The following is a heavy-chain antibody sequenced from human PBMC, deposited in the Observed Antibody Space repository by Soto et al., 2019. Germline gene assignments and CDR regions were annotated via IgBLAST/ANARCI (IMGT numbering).Heavy chain of an antibody. Sequence: QVQLVQSGAEVKKPGSSVKVSCKASGGTFSSYAISWVRQAPGQGLEWMGGIIPIFGTANYAQKFQGRVTITADTSPSTAYMELSSLRSEDTAVYYCARSTYSSSSGDYYYGMDVWGQGTTVTVSS. V-gene: IGHV1-69*06. D-gene: IGHD6-6*01. CDR3: ARSTYSSSSGDYYYGMDV. CDR1: GGTFSSYA. J-gene: IGHJ6*02. CDR2: IIPIFGTA.